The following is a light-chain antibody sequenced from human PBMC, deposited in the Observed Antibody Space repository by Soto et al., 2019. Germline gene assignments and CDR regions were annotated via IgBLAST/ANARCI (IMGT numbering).Light chain of an antibody. Sequence: AIQMTQSPSSLSASVGDRVTITCRASQGIRNDLGWYQQKTGKAPKLLIYAASSLQSGVPSRFSGSGSGTDFTLTISRLQPEDFSTYYCLQDYNSPITFGQGTRLEIK. CDR3: LQDYNSPIT. CDR1: QGIRND. V-gene: IGKV1-6*01. J-gene: IGKJ5*01. CDR2: AAS.